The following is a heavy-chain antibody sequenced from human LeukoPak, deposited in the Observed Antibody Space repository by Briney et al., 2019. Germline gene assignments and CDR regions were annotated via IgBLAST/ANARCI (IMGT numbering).Heavy chain of an antibody. D-gene: IGHD3-10*01. CDR3: ARCGFGELLCSWFDP. CDR2: IYYSGST. CDR1: GGSISSGGYY. Sequence: SQTLSLTCTVSGGSISSGGYYWSWIRQHPGKGLEWIGYIYYSGSTYYNPSLKNRVTISVDTSKNQFSLKLSSVTAADTAVYYCARCGFGELLCSWFDPWGQGTLVTVSS. V-gene: IGHV4-31*03. J-gene: IGHJ5*02.